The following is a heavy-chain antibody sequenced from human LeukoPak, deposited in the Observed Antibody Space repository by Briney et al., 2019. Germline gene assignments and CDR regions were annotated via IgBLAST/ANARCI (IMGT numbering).Heavy chain of an antibody. J-gene: IGHJ4*02. D-gene: IGHD6-13*01. Sequence: PGGSLRLSCAASGFTFSSYGMHWVRPAPGKGLEWVAVIWYDGSNKYYADSVKGRFTISRDNSKNTLYLQMNSLRAEDTAVYYCARPSYSSTWYYFEYWGQGSLVTVSS. CDR3: ARPSYSSTWYYFEY. CDR2: IWYDGSNK. CDR1: GFTFSSYG. V-gene: IGHV3-33*01.